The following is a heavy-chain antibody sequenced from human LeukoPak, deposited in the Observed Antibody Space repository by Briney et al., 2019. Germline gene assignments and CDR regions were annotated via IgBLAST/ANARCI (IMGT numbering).Heavy chain of an antibody. J-gene: IGHJ6*02. CDR1: GFTFSDYY. D-gene: IGHD3-22*01. V-gene: IGHV3-11*01. CDR3: ARDYYDSSGYFLLINYYYYGMDV. CDR2: ISSSGSTI. Sequence: GGSLRLSCAASGFTFSDYYMSWIRQAPGKGLEWVSYISSSGSTIYYADSVKGRFTISRDNAKNSLYLQMNSLRAEDTAVYYCARDYYDSSGYFLLINYYYYGMDVWGQGTTVTVSS.